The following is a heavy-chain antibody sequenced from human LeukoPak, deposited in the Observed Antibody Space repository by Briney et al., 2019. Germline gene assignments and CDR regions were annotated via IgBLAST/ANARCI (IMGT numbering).Heavy chain of an antibody. CDR3: AKDLAVGTTPRVYAFDV. D-gene: IGHD1-26*01. CDR1: GFTFSSYW. CDR2: INTDGSST. Sequence: GGSLRLSCAASGFTFSSYWMHWVRQAPGKGLVWVSRINTDGSSTSYADSVKGRFTISRDNAKNTLYLQMNSLRTEDTALYYCAKDLAVGTTPRVYAFDVWGQGTMVTVS. J-gene: IGHJ3*01. V-gene: IGHV3-74*01.